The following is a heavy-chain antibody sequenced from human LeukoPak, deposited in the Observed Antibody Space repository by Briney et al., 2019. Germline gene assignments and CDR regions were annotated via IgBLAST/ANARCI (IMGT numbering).Heavy chain of an antibody. D-gene: IGHD3-3*01. CDR3: ARAPYYDFWSGYSFDY. V-gene: IGHV3-53*01. CDR1: GFTVSSNY. J-gene: IGHJ4*02. Sequence: GGSLRLSCAASGFTVSSNYMSWVRQAPGKGLEWVSVIYSGGSTYYADSVKGRFTISRDNSKNTLYLQMNSLRAEDTAVYYCARAPYYDFWSGYSFDYWGQGTLVTVSS. CDR2: IYSGGST.